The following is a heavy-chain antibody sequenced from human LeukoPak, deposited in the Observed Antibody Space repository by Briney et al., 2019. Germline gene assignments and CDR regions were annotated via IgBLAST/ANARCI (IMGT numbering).Heavy chain of an antibody. CDR2: ISSDGSSR. D-gene: IGHD3/OR15-3a*01. J-gene: IGHJ3*02. V-gene: IGHV3-74*01. Sequence: GESLRLSCAASGFTFSSYWMHWGRQTPAKGLVWVSRISSDGSSRTYADSVKGRFTISRDNAKNTLYLQMNSLRAEDTAVYYCARELHGLLDVFDIWGQGTMVTVSS. CDR3: ARELHGLLDVFDI. CDR1: GFTFSSYW.